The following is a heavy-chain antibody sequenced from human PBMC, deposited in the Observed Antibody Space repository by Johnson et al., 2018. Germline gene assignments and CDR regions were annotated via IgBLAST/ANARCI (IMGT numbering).Heavy chain of an antibody. V-gene: IGHV3-30*18. Sequence: QVQLVESGGGVVQPGGSLRLSCAASGFTFSSYGVHWVRQAPGKGLEWVASISHDGSKTHYADSVKGRLTISRYNSRNTLYLQMNSLRVEDTAVYYCAKDRPIDVRVGYFYGDAIEIWGQGTTVTVSS. CDR3: AKDRPIDVRVGYFYGDAIEI. D-gene: IGHD3-22*01. CDR1: GFTFSSYG. J-gene: IGHJ3*02. CDR2: ISHDGSKT.